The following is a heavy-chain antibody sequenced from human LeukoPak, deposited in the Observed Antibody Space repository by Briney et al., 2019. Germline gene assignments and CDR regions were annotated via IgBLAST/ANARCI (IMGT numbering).Heavy chain of an antibody. Sequence: GGSLRLSCAASGFTFSSYSMNWVRQAPGKGLEWVSYISSSSTIYYADSVKGRFTISRDNAKNSLYLQMNSLRAEDTAVYYCARDASLSLGSSSWYVIDYWGQGTLVTVSS. CDR1: GFTFSSYS. D-gene: IGHD6-13*01. J-gene: IGHJ4*02. CDR2: ISSSSTI. CDR3: ARDASLSLGSSSWYVIDY. V-gene: IGHV3-48*04.